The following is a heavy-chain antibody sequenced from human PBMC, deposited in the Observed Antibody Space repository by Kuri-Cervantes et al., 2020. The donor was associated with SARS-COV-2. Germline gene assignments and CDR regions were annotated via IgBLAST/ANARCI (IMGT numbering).Heavy chain of an antibody. J-gene: IGHJ4*02. D-gene: IGHD3-16*01. Sequence: LSLTCAASGSTFSSYAMHWVRQAPGKGLEWVAVISYDGSNKYYADSVKGRFTISRDNSKNTLYLQMNSLRAEDTAVYYCARDFGGKVPRGDFDYWGQGTLVTVSS. CDR1: GSTFSSYA. CDR2: ISYDGSNK. CDR3: ARDFGGKVPRGDFDY. V-gene: IGHV3-30*04.